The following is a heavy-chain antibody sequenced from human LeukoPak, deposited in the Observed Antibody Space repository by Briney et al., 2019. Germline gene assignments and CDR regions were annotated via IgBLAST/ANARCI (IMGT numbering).Heavy chain of an antibody. J-gene: IGHJ5*02. V-gene: IGHV1-8*01. Sequence: ASVKVSCKASGYTFTSYDINWVRQATGQGLEWMGWMNPNSGNTGYAQKFRGRVTMTRNTSISTAYMELSSLRSEDTAVYYCARGGGFLEWLFRFDPWGQGTLVTVSS. CDR2: MNPNSGNT. CDR1: GYTFTSYD. CDR3: ARGGGFLEWLFRFDP. D-gene: IGHD3-3*01.